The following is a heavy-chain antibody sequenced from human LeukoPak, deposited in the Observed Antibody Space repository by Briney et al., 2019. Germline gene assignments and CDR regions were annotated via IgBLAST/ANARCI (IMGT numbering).Heavy chain of an antibody. CDR1: GGSFSGYY. V-gene: IGHV4-34*01. Sequence: SETLSLTCAVYGGSFSGYYWSWVRQPPGKGLEWIGEINHSGSTNYNPSLKSRVTISVDTSKNQFSLKLSSVTAADMAVYYCARWTGGGFDYWGQGTLVTVSS. CDR2: INHSGST. J-gene: IGHJ4*02. CDR3: ARWTGGGFDY. D-gene: IGHD4-23*01.